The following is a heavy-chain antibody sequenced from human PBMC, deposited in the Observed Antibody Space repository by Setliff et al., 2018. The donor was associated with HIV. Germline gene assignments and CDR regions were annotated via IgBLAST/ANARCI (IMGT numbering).Heavy chain of an antibody. D-gene: IGHD3-22*01. V-gene: IGHV1-46*01. CDR3: ARDGWLPYYYYGMDV. Sequence: VASVKVSCKASGYTFTIYYMHWVRQAPGQGLEWMGIINPSGGSTSYAQKFQGRVTMTRDTSTSTVYMELSSLRSEDTAVYYCARDGWLPYYYYGMDVWGQGTTVTVSS. CDR1: GYTFTIYY. CDR2: INPSGGST. J-gene: IGHJ6*02.